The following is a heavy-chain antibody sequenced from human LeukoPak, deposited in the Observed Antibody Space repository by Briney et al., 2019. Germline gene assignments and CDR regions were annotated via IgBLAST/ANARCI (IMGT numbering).Heavy chain of an antibody. J-gene: IGHJ5*02. CDR2: IYYSGST. D-gene: IGHD1-7*01. CDR1: GGSISSYY. V-gene: IGHV4-59*08. CDR3: ARRLYNWNYLHP. Sequence: SETLSLTCTVSGGSISSYYWSWIRQPPGKGLEWIGYIYYSGSTNYNPSLKSRVTISVDTSKNQFSLKLSSVTAADTAVYYCARRLYNWNYLHPWGQGTLVTVSS.